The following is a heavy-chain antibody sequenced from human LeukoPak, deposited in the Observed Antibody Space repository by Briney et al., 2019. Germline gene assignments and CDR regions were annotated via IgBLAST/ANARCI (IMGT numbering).Heavy chain of an antibody. Sequence: MSSETLSLTCVVSGGSVSSSQNYWGWIRQPPGKGLEWVGTIFSRGSTYYNPSLRTRVSISVDKAKNQFSLDLGSVTAADTAVYYCARVFRPTGYYSNPRSGSFDFWGQGTLVSVSS. D-gene: IGHD3-9*01. V-gene: IGHV4-39*01. J-gene: IGHJ4*02. CDR1: GGSVSSSQNY. CDR3: ARVFRPTGYYSNPRSGSFDF. CDR2: IFSRGST.